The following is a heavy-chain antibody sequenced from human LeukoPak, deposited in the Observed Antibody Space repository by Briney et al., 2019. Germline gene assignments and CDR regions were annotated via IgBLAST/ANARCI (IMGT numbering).Heavy chain of an antibody. Sequence: ASVKVSCKASGGTFSSCAISWVRQAPGQGLEWMGWISAYNGNTNYAQKLQGRVTMTTDTSTSTAYMELRSLRSDDTAVYYCARDMYYDSSGAIDYWGQGTLVTVSS. CDR3: ARDMYYDSSGAIDY. CDR1: GGTFSSCA. J-gene: IGHJ4*02. V-gene: IGHV1-18*01. D-gene: IGHD3-22*01. CDR2: ISAYNGNT.